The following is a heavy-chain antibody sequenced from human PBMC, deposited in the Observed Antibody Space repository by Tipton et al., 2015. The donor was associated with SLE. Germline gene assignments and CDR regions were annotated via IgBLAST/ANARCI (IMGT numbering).Heavy chain of an antibody. CDR1: GFTFSSYS. CDR3: ARDRDGFNSWGFDS. D-gene: IGHD5-24*01. J-gene: IGHJ4*02. CDR2: IYGGSRT. Sequence: QLVQSGGGLVKPGGSLRLSCAASGFTFSSYSMNWVRQAPGKGLQWVSVIYGGSRTYYADSVKGRFTITRDNSKNTVFLQMNSLRAEDTAVYYCARDRDGFNSWGFDSWGQGTLVTVSS. V-gene: IGHV3-53*04.